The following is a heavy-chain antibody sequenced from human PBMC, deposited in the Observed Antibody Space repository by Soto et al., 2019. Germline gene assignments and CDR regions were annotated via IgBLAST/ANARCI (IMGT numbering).Heavy chain of an antibody. Sequence: ASVKVSCKASGYTFTNHDITWVRQAAGQGLEWAGWVNPNSVYTANAQKFVGRVTMTRNTPLRTAYMELSSLTSGDTAVYYCARSYCYSWNDYWGQGTLVTVSS. CDR1: GYTFTNHD. V-gene: IGHV1-8*01. CDR3: ARSYCYSWNDY. CDR2: VNPNSVYT. J-gene: IGHJ4*02. D-gene: IGHD1-26*01.